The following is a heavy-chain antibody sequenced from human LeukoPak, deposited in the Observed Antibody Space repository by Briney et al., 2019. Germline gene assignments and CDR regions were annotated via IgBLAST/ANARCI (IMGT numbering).Heavy chain of an antibody. J-gene: IGHJ4*02. CDR3: ARDRNIVVVGFDY. V-gene: IGHV1-8*03. CDR1: GYTFTSYD. CDR2: MNPNSGNT. Sequence: ASVKVSYKASGYTFTSYDINWVRQATGQGLEWMGWMNPNSGNTGYAQKFQGRVTITRDTSASTAYMELSSLRSEDTAVYYCARDRNIVVVGFDYWGQGTLVTVSS. D-gene: IGHD2-15*01.